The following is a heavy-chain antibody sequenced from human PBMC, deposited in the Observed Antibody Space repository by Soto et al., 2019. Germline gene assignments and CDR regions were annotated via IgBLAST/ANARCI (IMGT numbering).Heavy chain of an antibody. CDR3: ARDRPLYYYDSSGYLDY. V-gene: IGHV3-33*01. CDR1: GFTFSSYG. D-gene: IGHD3-22*01. J-gene: IGHJ4*02. Sequence: GGSLRLSCAASGFTFSSYGMHWVRQAPGKGLEWVAVIWYDGSNKYYADSVKGRFTISRDNSKNTLYLQMNSLRAEDTAVYYCARDRPLYYYDSSGYLDYWGQGTLVTVS. CDR2: IWYDGSNK.